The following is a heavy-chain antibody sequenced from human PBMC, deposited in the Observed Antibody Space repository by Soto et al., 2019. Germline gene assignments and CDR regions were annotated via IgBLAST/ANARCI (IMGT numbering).Heavy chain of an antibody. V-gene: IGHV4-59*01. CDR1: GGSISSYY. Sequence: PSETLSLTCTVSGGSISSYYWSWIRQPPGKGLEWIGYIYYSGSTNYNPSLKSRVTISVDTSKNQFSLKLSSVTAADTAVYYCAGAVDKRLPQNYYYGMDVWGQGTTVTVSS. J-gene: IGHJ6*02. CDR2: IYYSGST. D-gene: IGHD4-17*01. CDR3: AGAVDKRLPQNYYYGMDV.